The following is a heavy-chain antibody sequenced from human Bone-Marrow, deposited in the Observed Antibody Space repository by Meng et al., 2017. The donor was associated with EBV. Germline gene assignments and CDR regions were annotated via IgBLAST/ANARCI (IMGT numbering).Heavy chain of an antibody. Sequence: VQCVQSGAKVKKPGAALMVSCKASGYNFTDYYLHWVRQAPGQGLEWMGRINPDNGGTHFAQKFQGRVTMTRDTSISTAYMELSRLRSDDTAVYYCASGYCTTSTCYVLYFDFRGQGTLVTVSS. CDR2: INPDNGGT. V-gene: IGHV1-2*06. CDR3: ASGYCTTSTCYVLYFDF. J-gene: IGHJ4*02. CDR1: GYNFTDYY. D-gene: IGHD2-8*01.